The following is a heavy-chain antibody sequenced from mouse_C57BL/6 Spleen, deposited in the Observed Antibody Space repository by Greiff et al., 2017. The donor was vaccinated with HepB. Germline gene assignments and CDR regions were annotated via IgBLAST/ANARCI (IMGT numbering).Heavy chain of an antibody. CDR3: ARGYYGSRYFDV. V-gene: IGHV5-17*01. CDR1: GFTFSDYG. D-gene: IGHD1-1*01. CDR2: ISSGSSTI. Sequence: EVKLVESGGGLVKPGGSLKLSCAASGFTFSDYGMHWVRQAPEKGLEWVAYISSGSSTIYYADTVKGRFTISRDKAKNTLFLQMTSLRSEDTAMYYCARGYYGSRYFDVWGTGTTVTVSS. J-gene: IGHJ1*03.